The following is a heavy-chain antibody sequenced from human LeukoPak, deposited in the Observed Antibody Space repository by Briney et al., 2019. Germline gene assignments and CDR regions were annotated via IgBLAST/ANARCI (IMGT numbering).Heavy chain of an antibody. CDR3: ARVSTEGDELMGPLDY. Sequence: PSETLSLICTVSGGSISSGEYYWSWIRQPPGKGLDWVGYIYYSGSTYYNPSLESRVTISIDTSKNQFSLKVSSVTAADTAVYYCARVSTEGDELMGPLDYWGQGTLVTVST. CDR1: GGSISSGEYY. D-gene: IGHD5-24*01. J-gene: IGHJ4*02. CDR2: IYYSGST. V-gene: IGHV4-30-4*01.